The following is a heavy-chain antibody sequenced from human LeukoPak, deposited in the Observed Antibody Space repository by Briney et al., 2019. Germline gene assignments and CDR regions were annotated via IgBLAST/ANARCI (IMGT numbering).Heavy chain of an antibody. D-gene: IGHD3-22*01. V-gene: IGHV4-59*08. CDR3: ARLRLRYDSNGYSTSYEAVDI. Sequence: PSENLSLTCTVSGASISTYYWSWIRQPPGKGLEWIGYIYYSGSTDYNPSLKSRVTMSVDTSIDQFSLRLNSVTAADTAVYYCARLRLRYDSNGYSTSYEAVDIWGQGTVVTVSS. J-gene: IGHJ3*02. CDR2: IYYSGST. CDR1: GASISTYY.